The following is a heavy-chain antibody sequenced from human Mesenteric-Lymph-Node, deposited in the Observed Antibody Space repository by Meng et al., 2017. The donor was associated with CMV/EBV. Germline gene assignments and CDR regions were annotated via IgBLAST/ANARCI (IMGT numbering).Heavy chain of an antibody. J-gene: IGHJ6*02. CDR2: IRYDGSNK. D-gene: IGHD6-6*01. CDR1: GFTFNNYW. Sequence: GESLKISCAASGFTFNNYWMTWVRQAPGKGLEWVAFIRYDGSNKYYADSVKGRFTISRDNSKNTLYLQMNSLRAEDTAVYYCAKPLGARPDYYYGMDVWGQGTTVTVSS. V-gene: IGHV3-30*02. CDR3: AKPLGARPDYYYGMDV.